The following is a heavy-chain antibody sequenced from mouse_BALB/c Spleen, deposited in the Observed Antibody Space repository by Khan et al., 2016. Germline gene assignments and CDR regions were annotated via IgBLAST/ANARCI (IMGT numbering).Heavy chain of an antibody. CDR3: ARAGYYGYFAY. CDR1: GFDFSRYW. Sequence: EVELVESGGGLVQPGGSLKLSCAASGFDFSRYWMSWVRQAPGKGLEWIGAINPDSSTINYTPSLKDKFIISRDNAKNTLYLQMSKVRSEDTALXYGARAGYYGYFAYWGQGTLVTVSA. CDR2: INPDSSTI. V-gene: IGHV4-1*02. D-gene: IGHD1-1*01. J-gene: IGHJ3*01.